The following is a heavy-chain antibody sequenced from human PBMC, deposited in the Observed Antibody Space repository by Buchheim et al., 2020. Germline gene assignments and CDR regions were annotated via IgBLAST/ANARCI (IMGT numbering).Heavy chain of an antibody. CDR1: GFTFSDYY. Sequence: QVQLVESGGGLVKPGGSLRLSCAASGFTFSDYYMSWIRQAPGKGLEWVSYISSSGSTIYYADSAKGRFTIPRDNAKNSLYLHMNSLRADDTAVYYCAREGITMVQGVITHYYYYYGMDVWGQGTT. CDR3: AREGITMVQGVITHYYYYYGMDV. V-gene: IGHV3-11*01. CDR2: ISSSGSTI. J-gene: IGHJ6*02. D-gene: IGHD3-10*01.